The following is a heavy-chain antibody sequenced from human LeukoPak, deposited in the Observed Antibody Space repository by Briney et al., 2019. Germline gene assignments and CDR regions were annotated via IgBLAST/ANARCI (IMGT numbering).Heavy chain of an antibody. CDR2: IYTSGST. J-gene: IGHJ5*02. CDR3: ARGRTNYGP. Sequence: SETLSLTCTVSGGSISSGSYYWSWIRQPAGKGLEWIGRIYTSGSTNYNPSLKSRVTISVDTSKNQFSLKLSSVTAADTAVYYCARGRTNYGPWGQGTLVTVSS. V-gene: IGHV4-61*02. CDR1: GGSISSGSYY. D-gene: IGHD4-17*01.